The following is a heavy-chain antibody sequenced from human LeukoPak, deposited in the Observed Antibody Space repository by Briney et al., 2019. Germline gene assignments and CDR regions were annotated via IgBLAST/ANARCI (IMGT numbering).Heavy chain of an antibody. D-gene: IGHD3-22*01. CDR3: TRRFRYYDSSGYIADAFDI. V-gene: IGHV3-73*01. CDR1: GFTFSGSA. J-gene: IGHJ3*02. Sequence: PGGSLRLSCAASGFTFSGSAMHWVRQASGKGLEWVGRIRSKANSYATAYAASVKGRFTISRDDSKNTAYLQMNSLKTEDTAVYYCTRRFRYYDSSGYIADAFDIWGQGTMVTVSS. CDR2: IRSKANSYAT.